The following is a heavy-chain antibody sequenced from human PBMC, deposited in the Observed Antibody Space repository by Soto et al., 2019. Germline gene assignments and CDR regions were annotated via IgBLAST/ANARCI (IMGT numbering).Heavy chain of an antibody. D-gene: IGHD3-3*01. CDR1: GYTFTSYD. V-gene: IGHV1-69*13. CDR3: ARSYDFWSGYPNWFDP. J-gene: IGHJ5*02. CDR2: IIPIFGTA. Sequence: SVKVSCTASGYTFTSYDINWVRQATGQRLEWMGGIIPIFGTANYAQKFQGRVTITADESTSTAYMELSSLRSEDTAVYYCARSYDFWSGYPNWFDPWGQGTLVTVSS.